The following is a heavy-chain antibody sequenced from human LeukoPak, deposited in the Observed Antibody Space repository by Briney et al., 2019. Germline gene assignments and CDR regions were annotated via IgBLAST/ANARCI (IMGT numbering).Heavy chain of an antibody. CDR2: ISSSGDSI. CDR3: ARDRRVGATWSVGAFDI. Sequence: PGGSLRLSCAASGFSLTTYEMSWVRQAPGKGLEWVSYISSSGDSIYYADSVKGRFTISRDNAKNSLSLQMNSLRAEDTAIYYCARDRRVGATWSVGAFDIWGQGTTVTVSS. D-gene: IGHD1-26*01. CDR1: GFSLTTYE. V-gene: IGHV3-48*03. J-gene: IGHJ3*02.